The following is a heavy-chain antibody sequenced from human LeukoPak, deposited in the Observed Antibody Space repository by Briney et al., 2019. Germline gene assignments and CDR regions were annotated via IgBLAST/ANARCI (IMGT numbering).Heavy chain of an antibody. Sequence: GGSLRLSCAASGFTFSSYEMNWVRQAPGKGLEWVSYISSSGSTIYYADSVKGRSTISRDNAKNSLYLQMNSLRAEDTAVYYCARATDCSGGSCYSGIDYWGQGTLVTVSS. CDR3: ARATDCSGGSCYSGIDY. CDR2: ISSSGSTI. D-gene: IGHD2-15*01. J-gene: IGHJ4*02. CDR1: GFTFSSYE. V-gene: IGHV3-48*03.